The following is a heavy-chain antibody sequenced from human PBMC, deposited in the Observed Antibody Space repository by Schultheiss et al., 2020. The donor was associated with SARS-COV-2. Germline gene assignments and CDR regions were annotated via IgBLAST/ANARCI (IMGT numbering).Heavy chain of an antibody. Sequence: GGSLRLSCAASGFAFSNSGMHWVRQAPGKGLEWVAVIWYDGSNKYYADSVKGRFTISRDNSKNTLYLQMNSLRAEDTAVYYCARDPKAVAGFNYLDDWGQGTLVTVSS. CDR2: IWYDGSNK. CDR1: GFAFSNSG. J-gene: IGHJ4*02. D-gene: IGHD6-19*01. V-gene: IGHV3-33*08. CDR3: ARDPKAVAGFNYLDD.